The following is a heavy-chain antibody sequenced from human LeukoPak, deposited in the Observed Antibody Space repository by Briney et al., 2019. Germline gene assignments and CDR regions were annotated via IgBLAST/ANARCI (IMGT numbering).Heavy chain of an antibody. CDR1: GGSISSGDYY. Sequence: PSETLSLTCTVSGGSISSGDYYWSWIPQPPGKGLEWIRYIYYSRSTYHNPSLKSRVTISVDTSKNQFSLKLSSVTAADTAVYYCARAGYYDSSGYPIDYWGQGTLVTVSS. V-gene: IGHV4-30-4*01. CDR3: ARAGYYDSSGYPIDY. CDR2: IYYSRST. J-gene: IGHJ4*02. D-gene: IGHD3-22*01.